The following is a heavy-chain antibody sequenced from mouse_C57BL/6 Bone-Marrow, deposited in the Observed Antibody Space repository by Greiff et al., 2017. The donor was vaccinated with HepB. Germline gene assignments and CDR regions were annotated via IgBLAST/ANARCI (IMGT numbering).Heavy chain of an antibody. Sequence: VQLQESGPGLVQPSQSLSITCTVSGFSLTSYGVHWVRQSPGKGLEWLGVIWRGGSTDYNAAFMSRLSITKDTSKSQVFFKMNSLQADDTAIYYCAQNRGCDWYFDVWGTGTTVTVSS. V-gene: IGHV2-5*01. CDR1: GFSLTSYG. J-gene: IGHJ1*03. CDR3: AQNRGCDWYFDV. CDR2: IWRGGST.